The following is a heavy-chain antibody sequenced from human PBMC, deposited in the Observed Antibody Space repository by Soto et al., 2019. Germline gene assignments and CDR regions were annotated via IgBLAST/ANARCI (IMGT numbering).Heavy chain of an antibody. CDR1: GFIFSDYG. CDR2: MSGSGGSR. J-gene: IGHJ4*02. D-gene: IGHD1-26*01. V-gene: IGHV3-23*01. Sequence: EVRLLESGGGLVQPEGSLRLSCEGSGFIFSDYGISWVRQSPEKGLQWVSAMSGSGGSRYYADSVKGRFTISRDNSKNTVYLQMSSLRRDDTAIYYCAKTFGSNWLLDYWGQGTLVTVSS. CDR3: AKTFGSNWLLDY.